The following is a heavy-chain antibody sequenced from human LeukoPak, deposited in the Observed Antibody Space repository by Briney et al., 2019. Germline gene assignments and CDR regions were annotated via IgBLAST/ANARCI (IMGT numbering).Heavy chain of an antibody. CDR1: GGSISSYY. J-gene: IGHJ4*02. Sequence: SETLSLTCTVSGGSISSYYWSWIRQPPGKGLEWIGYIYYSGSTNYNPSLKSRVTISVDTSKNQFSLKLSSVTAADTAVYYCARLVPRYGSGSQSDYWGQGTLVTVSS. V-gene: IGHV4-59*12. CDR3: ARLVPRYGSGSQSDY. D-gene: IGHD3-10*01. CDR2: IYYSGST.